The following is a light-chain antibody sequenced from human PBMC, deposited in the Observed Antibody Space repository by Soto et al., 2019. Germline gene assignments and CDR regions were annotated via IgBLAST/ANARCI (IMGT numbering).Light chain of an antibody. J-gene: IGKJ1*01. CDR3: QQYNSYSRT. CDR2: KAS. Sequence: DIQMTQSPSTLSASVGDRVTIICRASQSISSWLAGYQQKPGKAPKLLIYKASSLESGVPSRFSGSGSGTEFTLTISSLQPDDFATYYCQQYNSYSRTFGQGTKVEIK. V-gene: IGKV1-5*03. CDR1: QSISSW.